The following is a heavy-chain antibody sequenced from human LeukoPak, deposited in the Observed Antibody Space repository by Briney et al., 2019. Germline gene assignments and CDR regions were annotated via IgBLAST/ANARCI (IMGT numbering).Heavy chain of an antibody. J-gene: IGHJ4*02. Sequence: ASVKVSCKASGYTFTGYYMHWVRQAPGQGLEWMGWINPNSGGTNYAQKFQGRVTMTRDTSISTAYMELSRLRSDDTAVYYCASRELYYYDSSGYYHPLDYWGQGTLVTVSS. CDR3: ASRELYYYDSSGYYHPLDY. CDR1: GYTFTGYY. V-gene: IGHV1-2*02. D-gene: IGHD3-22*01. CDR2: INPNSGGT.